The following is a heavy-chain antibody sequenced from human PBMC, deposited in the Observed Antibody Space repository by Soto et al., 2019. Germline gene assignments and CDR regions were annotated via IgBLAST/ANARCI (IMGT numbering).Heavy chain of an antibody. V-gene: IGHV1-46*03. J-gene: IGHJ4*02. CDR2: INPSGGNT. D-gene: IGHD6-13*01. CDR1: GYTFTSYY. Sequence: ASVKVSCKASGYTFTSYYMYWVRQAPGQGLEWMGIINPSGGNTRYAQKFQGRVTMTRDTSTSTVYMELSSLRSEDTAVYYCATGYLKTEYWGQGTLVTVSS. CDR3: ATGYLKTEY.